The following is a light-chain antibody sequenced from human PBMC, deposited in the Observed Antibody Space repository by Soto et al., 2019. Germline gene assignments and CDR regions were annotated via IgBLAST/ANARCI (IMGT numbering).Light chain of an antibody. J-gene: IGKJ1*01. CDR1: QSVSGSY. V-gene: IGKV3-20*01. Sequence: DIVLTQSPGTLSLSPGERATLSCRASQSVSGSYLAWYQQKPGQAPRLLIYCASSRATGIPDRFSGDGSGTDFTLTISRLEPEDFVVYYCQHYGTSPTWTFGQGTKVEVK. CDR3: QHYGTSPTWT. CDR2: CAS.